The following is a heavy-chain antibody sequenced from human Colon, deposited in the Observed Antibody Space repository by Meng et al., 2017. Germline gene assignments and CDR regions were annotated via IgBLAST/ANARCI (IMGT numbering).Heavy chain of an antibody. V-gene: IGHV1-3*01. J-gene: IGHJ4*02. CDR1: GYSFTTYA. Sequence: QVLVVGAVAEMKKPGASVKVSSKASGYSFTTYAMHWVRQAPGQRLEWMGWINAGNGNTKYSEKFQSRVTITRDTAASTAYMELSSLRYEDTAVYYCARTGCSSSSCYDYWGQGTLVTVSS. CDR3: ARTGCSSSSCYDY. CDR2: INAGNGNT. D-gene: IGHD2-2*01.